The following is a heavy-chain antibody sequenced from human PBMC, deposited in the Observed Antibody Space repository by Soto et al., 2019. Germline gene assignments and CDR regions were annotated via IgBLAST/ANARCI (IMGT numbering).Heavy chain of an antibody. CDR2: ISWNSGSI. J-gene: IGHJ6*02. CDR3: AKDRNDFWSGLSYGMDV. Sequence: GGSLRLSCAASGFTFDDYAMHWVRQAPGKGLEWVSGISWNSGSIGYADSVKGRFTISRDNAKNSLYLQMNSLRAEDTALYYCAKDRNDFWSGLSYGMDVWGQGTTVTVSS. V-gene: IGHV3-9*01. CDR1: GFTFDDYA. D-gene: IGHD3-3*01.